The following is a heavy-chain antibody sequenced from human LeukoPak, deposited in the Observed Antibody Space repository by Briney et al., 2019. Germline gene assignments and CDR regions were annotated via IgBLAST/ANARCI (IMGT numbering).Heavy chain of an antibody. Sequence: PGGSLRLSCAASGFTCSTYVMSWVRQAPGKGLEWLSLFLHNGDSTYYADSVKGRFTISRDNSKNTLYLQMNSLRAEDTAVYYCARLSSFAFDIWGQGTMVTVSS. D-gene: IGHD3-16*02. J-gene: IGHJ3*02. CDR2: FLHNGDST. V-gene: IGHV3-23*01. CDR3: ARLSSFAFDI. CDR1: GFTCSTYV.